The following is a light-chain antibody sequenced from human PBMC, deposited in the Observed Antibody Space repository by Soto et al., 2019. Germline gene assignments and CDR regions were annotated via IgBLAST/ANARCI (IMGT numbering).Light chain of an antibody. V-gene: IGKV3-15*01. CDR1: QSISSSY. CDR2: GAS. Sequence: EIVLTQSPGTPSLSPGERPTLPCRASQSISSSYLAWYQQKPGQVPRLLIYGASTRANGIPARFSGSGFGTEFTLTISSLQSEDFAVYYCQQYNNWPLIFGGGTKVDNK. J-gene: IGKJ4*01. CDR3: QQYNNWPLI.